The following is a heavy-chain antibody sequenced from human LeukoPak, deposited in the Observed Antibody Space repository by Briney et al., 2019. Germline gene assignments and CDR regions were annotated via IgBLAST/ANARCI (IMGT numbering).Heavy chain of an antibody. V-gene: IGHV3-23*01. J-gene: IGHJ3*02. D-gene: IGHD4-17*01. Sequence: GGSLRLSCTASGFTPSAYAMMWVSPAPGEGPGWDSAIRRGGGSAFYAESVEGRFTISRDNSKYTLFLQMSSLKAEDTAVYYCARDPNGDYIGAFDMWGQGTMVTVSS. CDR2: IRRGGGSA. CDR1: GFTPSAYA. CDR3: ARDPNGDYIGAFDM.